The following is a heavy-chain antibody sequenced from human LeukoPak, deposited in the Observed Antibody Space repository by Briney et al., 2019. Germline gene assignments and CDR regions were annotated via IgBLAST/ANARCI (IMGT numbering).Heavy chain of an antibody. J-gene: IGHJ4*02. CDR1: GGSFSGYY. Sequence: SETLSLTCTVYGGSFSGYYWSWIRQPPGKGLEWIGEINHSGSTNYNPSLKSRVTISVDTSKYQFSLKLSSVTAADTAVYYCARGYGPGSYYHYWGQGTLVTVSS. CDR3: ARGYGPGSYYHY. CDR2: INHSGST. V-gene: IGHV4-34*01. D-gene: IGHD3-10*01.